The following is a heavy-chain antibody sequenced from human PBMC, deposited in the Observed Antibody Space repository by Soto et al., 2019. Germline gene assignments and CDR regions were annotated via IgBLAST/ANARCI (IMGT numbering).Heavy chain of an antibody. CDR3: ARVFIGAVAGTLYYYGMDV. V-gene: IGHV1-69*13. J-gene: IGHJ6*02. CDR1: GGTFSSYA. Sequence: ASVKVSCKASGGTFSSYAISWVRQAPGQGLEWMGGIIPIFGTANYAEKFQGRVTITADESTSTAYMELSSLRSEDTAVYYCARVFIGAVAGTLYYYGMDVWGQGTTVTVSS. D-gene: IGHD6-19*01. CDR2: IIPIFGTA.